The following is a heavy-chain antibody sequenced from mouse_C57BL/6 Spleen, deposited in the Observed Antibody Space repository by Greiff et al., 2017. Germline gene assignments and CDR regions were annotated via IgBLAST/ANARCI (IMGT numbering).Heavy chain of an antibody. CDR2: IWSDGST. J-gene: IGHJ3*01. CDR1: GFSLTSYG. Sequence: VKLMESGPGLVAPSQSLSITCTVSGFSLTSYGVHWVRQPPGKGLEWLVEIWSDGSTTYNSAPKSRLSISKDNSKSQVFLKMNSLQTNATAMYYCTRHEGYSGFAKWGYATLVPVS. V-gene: IGHV2-6-1*01. D-gene: IGHD3-1*01. CDR3: TRHEGYSGFAK.